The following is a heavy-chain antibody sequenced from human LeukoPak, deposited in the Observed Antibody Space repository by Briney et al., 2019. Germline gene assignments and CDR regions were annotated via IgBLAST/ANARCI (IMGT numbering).Heavy chain of an antibody. J-gene: IGHJ4*02. CDR3: ARGYYDSSGYEAFDY. CDR2: IYYSGST. Sequence: PSETLSLTCTVSGGSISSYYWSWIRQPPGKGLEWIGYIYYSGSTNYNPSLKSQVTISVDTSKNQFSLKLSSVTAADTAVYYCARGYYDSSGYEAFDYWGQGTLVTVSS. D-gene: IGHD3-22*01. CDR1: GGSISSYY. V-gene: IGHV4-59*01.